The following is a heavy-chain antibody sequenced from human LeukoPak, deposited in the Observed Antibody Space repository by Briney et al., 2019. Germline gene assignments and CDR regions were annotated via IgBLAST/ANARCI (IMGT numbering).Heavy chain of an antibody. D-gene: IGHD2-2*01. V-gene: IGHV3-21*01. CDR2: ISSSSSYI. J-gene: IGHJ5*02. Sequence: GGSLRLSCAASGFTFSSYSMNWVRQAPGKGLEWVSSISSSSSYIYYADSVKGRFTISRDNAKNSLYLQMNSLGAEDTAVHYCARDKSGYCSSTSCYDDGNWFDPWGQGTLVTVSS. CDR1: GFTFSSYS. CDR3: ARDKSGYCSSTSCYDDGNWFDP.